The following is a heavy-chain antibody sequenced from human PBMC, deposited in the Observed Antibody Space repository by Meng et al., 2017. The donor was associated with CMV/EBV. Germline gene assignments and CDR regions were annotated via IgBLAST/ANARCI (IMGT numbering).Heavy chain of an antibody. J-gene: IGHJ6*02. CDR3: ARDGGMDV. Sequence: GESLKISCAASGFTFSSYSMNWVRQAPGKGLEWVSSISSSSSYIYYPDSVKGRFTISRDNAKNSLYLQMNSLRAEDTAVYYCARDGGMDVWGQGTTVTVSS. CDR1: GFTFSSYS. V-gene: IGHV3-21*01. CDR2: ISSSSSYI.